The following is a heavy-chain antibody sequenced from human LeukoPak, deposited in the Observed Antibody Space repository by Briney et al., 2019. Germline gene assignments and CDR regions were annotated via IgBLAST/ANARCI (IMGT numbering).Heavy chain of an antibody. CDR2: IYYSGST. Sequence: SETLSLTCTVSGGSISSSSYYWGWIRQPPWKGLEWIGSIYYSGSTYYNPSLKSRVTISVDTSKNQFSLKLSSVTAADTAVYYCATQPPDCSGGSCYLYYFDYWGQGTLVTVSS. J-gene: IGHJ4*02. CDR3: ATQPPDCSGGSCYLYYFDY. V-gene: IGHV4-39*07. D-gene: IGHD2-15*01. CDR1: GGSISSSSYY.